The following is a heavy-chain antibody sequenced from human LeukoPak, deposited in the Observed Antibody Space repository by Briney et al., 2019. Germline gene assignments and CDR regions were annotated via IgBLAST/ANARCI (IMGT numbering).Heavy chain of an antibody. CDR3: ASGVARDGYNKVY. J-gene: IGHJ4*02. Sequence: SVKVSCKASGGTFSSYAISWVRQAPGQGLEWMGGIIPIFCTANYAQKFQGRVTITTDESTSTAYMELSSLRSEDTAVYYCASGVARDGYNKVYWGQGTLVTVSS. CDR2: IIPIFCTA. D-gene: IGHD5-24*01. V-gene: IGHV1-69*05. CDR1: GGTFSSYA.